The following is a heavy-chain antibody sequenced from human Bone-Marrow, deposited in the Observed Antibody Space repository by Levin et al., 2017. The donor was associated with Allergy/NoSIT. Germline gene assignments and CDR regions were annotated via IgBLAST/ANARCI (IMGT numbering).Heavy chain of an antibody. CDR1: GFTFSSYG. CDR3: AKDWERSRPLDY. J-gene: IGHJ4*02. D-gene: IGHD1-26*01. Sequence: QAGGSLRLSCAASGFTFSSYGMHWVRQAPGKGLEWVAVISYDGSNKYYADSVKGRFTISRDNSKNTLYLQMNSLRAEDTAVYYCAKDWERSRPLDYWGQGTLVTVSS. CDR2: ISYDGSNK. V-gene: IGHV3-30*18.